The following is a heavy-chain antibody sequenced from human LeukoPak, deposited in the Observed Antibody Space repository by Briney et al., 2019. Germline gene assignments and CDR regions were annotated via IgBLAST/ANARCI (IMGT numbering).Heavy chain of an antibody. CDR1: GSTVSSNY. Sequence: GGSLRLSCAASGSTVSSNYMSWVRQAPGKGLEWVSVIYSGGSTYYADSVKGRFTISRDNSKNTLYLQMNSLRAEDTAVYYCARHDSSGYYFDYWGQGTLVTVSS. CDR3: ARHDSSGYYFDY. V-gene: IGHV3-53*01. J-gene: IGHJ4*02. CDR2: IYSGGST. D-gene: IGHD3-22*01.